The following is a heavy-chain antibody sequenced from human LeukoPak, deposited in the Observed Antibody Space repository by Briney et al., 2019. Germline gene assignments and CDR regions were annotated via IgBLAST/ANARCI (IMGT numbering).Heavy chain of an antibody. CDR2: IYYSGST. J-gene: IGHJ4*02. CDR1: GGSISSSSYY. D-gene: IGHD6-19*01. CDR3: ARGGFSGGWYRSPFDY. Sequence: SETLSLTCTVSGGSISSSSYYWGWIRQPPGKGLEWIGSIYYSGSTYYNPSLKSRVTISVDTSKNQFSLKLSSVTAADTAVYYCARGGFSGGWYRSPFDYWGQGTLVTVSS. V-gene: IGHV4-39*07.